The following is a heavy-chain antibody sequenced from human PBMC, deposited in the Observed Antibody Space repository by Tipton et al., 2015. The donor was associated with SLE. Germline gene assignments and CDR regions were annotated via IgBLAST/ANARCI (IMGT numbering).Heavy chain of an antibody. Sequence: SLRLSCSASGFTFSSYAMHWVRQAPGKGLEYVSAISSNGGSTYYADSVKGRFTISRDNSKNTLYLQMSSLRAEDTAVYYCARDSRGYGMDVWGQGTTVTVSS. CDR2: ISSNGGST. D-gene: IGHD3-10*01. J-gene: IGHJ6*02. CDR3: ARDSRGYGMDV. V-gene: IGHV3-64D*06. CDR1: GFTFSSYA.